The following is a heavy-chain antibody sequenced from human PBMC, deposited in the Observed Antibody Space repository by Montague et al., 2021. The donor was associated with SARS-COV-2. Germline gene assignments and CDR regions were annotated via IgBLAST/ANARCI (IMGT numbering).Heavy chain of an antibody. CDR2: TYSGDSST. D-gene: IGHD3-10*01. J-gene: IGHJ3*02. Sequence: SLRLSCAASGFTFSNYAVSWVRQAPGKGLEWVSVTYSGDSSTYYADSVKGRFTISRDNSKNTLYLQMNSLRAEDTAVYYCAKFLWFELGAFDIWGQGTMVTVSS. CDR1: GFTFSNYA. V-gene: IGHV3-23*03. CDR3: AKFLWFELGAFDI.